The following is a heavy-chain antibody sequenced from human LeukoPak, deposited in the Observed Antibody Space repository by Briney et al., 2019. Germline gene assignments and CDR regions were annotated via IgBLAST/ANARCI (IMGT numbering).Heavy chain of an antibody. CDR3: ARDRRRGGFDY. Sequence: GGSLRLSCAASGFTFSSYEMNWVRQAPGKGLEWVSYISSSGSTIYYADSVKGRFISSRDNTKNSLYLQMNSLRAEDTALYYCARDRRRGGFDYWGQGTLVTVSS. CDR1: GFTFSSYE. CDR2: ISSSGSTI. V-gene: IGHV3-48*03. D-gene: IGHD3-16*01. J-gene: IGHJ4*02.